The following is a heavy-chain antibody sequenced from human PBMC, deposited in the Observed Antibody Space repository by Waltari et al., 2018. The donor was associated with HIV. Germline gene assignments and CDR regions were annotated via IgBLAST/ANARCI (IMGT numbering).Heavy chain of an antibody. V-gene: IGHV4-38-2*02. CDR1: GGSISSRYY. CDR2: IYRTGTT. Sequence: QVRLQESGPRLVTPAKTRSLTCSVSGGSISSRYYWRWIRQSPGKGLEWIGSIYRTGTTYYNPSLKSRVSVSLNMSKNQFSLKLSSVTAADTAVYYCARDQDYYDSSGYTCYAFDPWGQGTMVIVSS. D-gene: IGHD3-22*01. CDR3: ARDQDYYDSSGYTCYAFDP. J-gene: IGHJ3*01.